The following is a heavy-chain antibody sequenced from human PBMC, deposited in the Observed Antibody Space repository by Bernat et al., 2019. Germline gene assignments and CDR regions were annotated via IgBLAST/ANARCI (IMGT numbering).Heavy chain of an antibody. D-gene: IGHD6-13*01. CDR3: ARGVSSSWSRIDY. Sequence: EVQLVQSGAEVKKPGESLKISCKGSGYSFTSYWIGWVRQMPGKGLEWMGIIYPGDSDTRYSPSFQGKITISADKSISTAYMQWSSLKASDTAMYYCARGVSSSWSRIDYWGQGTLVTVSS. CDR1: GYSFTSYW. V-gene: IGHV5-51*01. CDR2: IYPGDSDT. J-gene: IGHJ4*02.